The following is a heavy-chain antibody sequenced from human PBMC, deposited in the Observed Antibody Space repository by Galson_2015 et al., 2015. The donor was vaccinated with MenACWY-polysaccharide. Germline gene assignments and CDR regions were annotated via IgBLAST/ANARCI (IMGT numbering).Heavy chain of an antibody. CDR2: ISYDGSNK. D-gene: IGHD6-6*01. CDR3: AKDPGKQPVRGWFDP. Sequence: SLRLSCAASGFTFSSYGMHWVRQAPGKGLEWVAVISYDGSNKYYADSVKGRFTISRDNSKTTLYLQMNSLRAEDTAVYYCAKDPGKQPVRGWFDPWGQGTLVTVPS. V-gene: IGHV3-30*18. CDR1: GFTFSSYG. J-gene: IGHJ5*02.